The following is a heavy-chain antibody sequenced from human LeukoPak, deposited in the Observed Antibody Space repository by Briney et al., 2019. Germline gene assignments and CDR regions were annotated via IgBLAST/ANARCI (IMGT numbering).Heavy chain of an antibody. J-gene: IGHJ4*02. D-gene: IGHD3-22*01. CDR3: ARGLGSFDY. CDR2: IYYSGST. CDR1: GGSISSYY. Sequence: SETLSLTCTVSGGSISSYYWSWIRQPPGKGLEWIGYIYYSGSTNYNPSPKSRVTISVDTSKNQFSLKLSSVTAADTAVYYCARGLGSFDYWGRGTLVTVSS. V-gene: IGHV4-59*01.